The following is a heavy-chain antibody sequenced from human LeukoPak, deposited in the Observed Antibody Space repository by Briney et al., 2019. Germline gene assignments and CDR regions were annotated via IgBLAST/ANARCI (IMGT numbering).Heavy chain of an antibody. Sequence: PSETLSLTCTVSGGSISSYYWSWIRQPPGKGLEWIGYIYYSGSTNYNPSLMSRVTISVDTSKNQFSLKLTSVTAADTAVYYCARKAAAVDYWGQGTLVTVSS. V-gene: IGHV4-59*01. J-gene: IGHJ4*02. CDR1: GGSISSYY. CDR3: ARKAAAVDY. D-gene: IGHD6-13*01. CDR2: IYYSGST.